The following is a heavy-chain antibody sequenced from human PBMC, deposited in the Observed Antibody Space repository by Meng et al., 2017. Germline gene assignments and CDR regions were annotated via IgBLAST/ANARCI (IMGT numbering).Heavy chain of an antibody. CDR2: IYSGGIK. J-gene: IGHJ4*02. CDR3: ARGGGYYSY. V-gene: IGHV3-53*02. D-gene: IGHD1-26*01. CDR1: GFTVSSNY. Sequence: EGELVGSGGGMSGAGGCLCLSCAGFGFTVSSNYMSGVRQGPGKGLEWVSGIYSGGIKYYADYVKGRFTTSRDNSKNTLYLQMNILRAEDTAVYYCARGGGYYSYWGQGTLVTVSS.